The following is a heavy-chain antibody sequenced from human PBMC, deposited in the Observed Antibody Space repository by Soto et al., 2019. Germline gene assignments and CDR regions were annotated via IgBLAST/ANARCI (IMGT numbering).Heavy chain of an antibody. CDR3: ARYGGYCSSTSCYCAEYFQH. Sequence: QVQLQESGPGLVKPSETLSLTCTVSGGSISSYYWSWIRQPPGKGLEWIGYIYYSGSTYYDPSLKSRVTITVDTSKKQFSLKLSSVTAADTAVYYCARYGGYCSSTSCYCAEYFQHWGQGTLVTVSS. CDR2: IYYSGST. V-gene: IGHV4-59*08. D-gene: IGHD2-2*01. CDR1: GGSISSYY. J-gene: IGHJ1*01.